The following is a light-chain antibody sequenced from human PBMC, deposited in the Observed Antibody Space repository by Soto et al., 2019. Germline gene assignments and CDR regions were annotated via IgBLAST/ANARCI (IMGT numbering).Light chain of an antibody. Sequence: EIVMTQSPATLSVSPGERATLSCRASQTININLAWYQQKPGQAPSLLICGASTRATGIPARFSGSGSGTEFTLTISSLQSEDFAVYYCQQYNNWPPMYTFGQGTKLDIK. CDR1: QTININ. V-gene: IGKV3-15*01. CDR2: GAS. J-gene: IGKJ2*01. CDR3: QQYNNWPPMYT.